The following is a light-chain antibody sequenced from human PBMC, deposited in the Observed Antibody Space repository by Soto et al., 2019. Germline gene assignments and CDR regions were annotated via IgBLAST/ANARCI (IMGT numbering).Light chain of an antibody. V-gene: IGKV3-20*01. CDR3: QQYVISVT. CDR1: QFVSSR. J-gene: IGKJ5*01. Sequence: EIVVTQSPATLSASPGERVTLSCRASQFVSSRLAWYQQRPGQVPRLLIYGASNRATGIPERFSGSGSGTDFTLTIGRLEPQDSAMYYCQQYVISVTFGQGTRLEIK. CDR2: GAS.